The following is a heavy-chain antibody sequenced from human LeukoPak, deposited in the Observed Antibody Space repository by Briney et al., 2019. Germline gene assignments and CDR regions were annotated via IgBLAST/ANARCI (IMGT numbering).Heavy chain of an antibody. CDR3: AKRGATDWYHLDAFDI. J-gene: IGHJ3*02. D-gene: IGHD3-9*01. Sequence: GESLKISCKASGYSFTTYWIGWVRQLLGKGLEWMGIIYPGDADTRYSPSFQGQVTISADKSITTAYLQWSSLKASDTAMYYCAKRGATDWYHLDAFDIWGQGTMVTVSS. CDR2: IYPGDADT. V-gene: IGHV5-51*01. CDR1: GYSFTTYW.